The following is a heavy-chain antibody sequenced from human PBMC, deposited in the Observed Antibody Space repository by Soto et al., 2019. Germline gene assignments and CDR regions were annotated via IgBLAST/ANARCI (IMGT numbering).Heavy chain of an antibody. D-gene: IGHD4-4*01. V-gene: IGHV3-7*03. Sequence: EVQLVESGGGLVQPGGSLRLSCAVSGFSFSSAWMTWIRQAPGKGLERVAIMNEDGSERYYVDSVKGRFTISRDNAKNALFQQMNSLRVEDTAVYFCARDRAYSRFDYWGQGSLVTVSS. CDR1: GFSFSSAW. CDR3: ARDRAYSRFDY. CDR2: MNEDGSER. J-gene: IGHJ4*02.